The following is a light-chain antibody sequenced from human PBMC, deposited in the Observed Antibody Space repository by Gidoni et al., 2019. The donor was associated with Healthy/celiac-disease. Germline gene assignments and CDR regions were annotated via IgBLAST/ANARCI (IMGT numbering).Light chain of an antibody. V-gene: IGKV1-39*01. CDR1: QSISSY. J-gene: IGKJ2*03. Sequence: DIQMTQSPSPLSASVGDRVTITCRASQSISSYLNWYQQKPGKAPKLLIYAASSLQSGVPSRFSGSGSGTDFTLTISSLQPEDFATYYCQQSYSTPRFGQGTKLEIK. CDR2: AAS. CDR3: QQSYSTPR.